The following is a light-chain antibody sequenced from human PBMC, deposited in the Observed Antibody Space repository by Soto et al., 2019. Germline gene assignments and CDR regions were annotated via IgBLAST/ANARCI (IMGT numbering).Light chain of an antibody. J-gene: IGKJ2*03. CDR1: QSVSSTY. Sequence: ETVLTQSPGTLSLSPGERAILSCRASQSVSSTYLAWYQQKPGQAPRLLIYGASSRATGIPDRFSGSGSGTDFTLTISRLEPDDSATYYCQQCYSYYSFGQGTKLEIK. CDR2: GAS. CDR3: QQCYSYYS. V-gene: IGKV3-20*01.